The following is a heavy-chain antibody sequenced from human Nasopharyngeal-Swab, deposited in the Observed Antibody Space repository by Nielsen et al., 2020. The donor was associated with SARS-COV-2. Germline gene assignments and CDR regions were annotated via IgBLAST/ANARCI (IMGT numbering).Heavy chain of an antibody. D-gene: IGHD3-22*01. CDR3: ATGHLPLAYYDSSAHGWY. J-gene: IGHJ4*02. Sequence: ASVKVSYKVSGYTLTELSMHWVRQAPGKGLEWMGGFDPEDGETIYAQKFQGRVTMTEDTSTDTAYMELSSLRSEDTAVYYCATGHLPLAYYDSSAHGWYWGQGTLVTVSS. V-gene: IGHV1-24*01. CDR2: FDPEDGET. CDR1: GYTLTELS.